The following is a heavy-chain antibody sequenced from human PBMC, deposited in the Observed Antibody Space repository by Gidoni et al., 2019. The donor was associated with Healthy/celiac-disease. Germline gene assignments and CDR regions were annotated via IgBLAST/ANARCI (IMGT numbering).Heavy chain of an antibody. J-gene: IGHJ4*02. V-gene: IGHV3-21*01. CDR3: ARDEGEEQQFDY. CDR1: GCTFSSYS. Sequence: EVQLVESGGGRVKPGGSLRTAGAAAGCTFSSYSMNWVRQAPGKGLEWVSSISSSSSYIYYADSVKGRFTISRDNAKNSLYLQMNSLRAEDTAVYYCARDEGEEQQFDYWGQGTLVTVSS. CDR2: ISSSSSYI. D-gene: IGHD6-13*01.